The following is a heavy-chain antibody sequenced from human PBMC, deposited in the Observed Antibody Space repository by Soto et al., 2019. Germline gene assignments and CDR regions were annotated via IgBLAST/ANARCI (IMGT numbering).Heavy chain of an antibody. CDR1: GGSISSDSYY. CDR3: ARHPRYFSYYHYMDV. V-gene: IGHV4-39*01. CDR2: IYNSGST. D-gene: IGHD3-9*01. Sequence: SETLSLTCTVSGGSISSDSYYWGWIRQPPGKGLEWIGSIYNSGSTYYNPSLKSRVTISVDTSKNQFSLKLSSVTAADTAVYYCARHPRYFSYYHYMDVWGKGTTVTVSS. J-gene: IGHJ6*03.